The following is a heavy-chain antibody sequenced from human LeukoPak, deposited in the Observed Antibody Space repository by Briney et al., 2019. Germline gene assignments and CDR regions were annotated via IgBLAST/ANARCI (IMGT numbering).Heavy chain of an antibody. D-gene: IGHD3-16*01. CDR2: IGVNT. Sequence: GGSLRLSCAASGFTFSNYAMSWVRQAPGKGLECGSAIGVNTYYTDSVKGRFTISSDNAKNTLYLKMTRLIAEDTALYYCARDTVPLGAPGENGDFFDCWGQGTLVTVSS. J-gene: IGHJ4*02. CDR1: GFTFSNYA. V-gene: IGHV3-23*01. CDR3: ARDTVPLGAPGENGDFFDC.